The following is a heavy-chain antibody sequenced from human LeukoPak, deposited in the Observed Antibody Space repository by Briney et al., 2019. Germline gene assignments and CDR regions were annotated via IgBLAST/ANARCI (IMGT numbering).Heavy chain of an antibody. CDR2: ISSSGTSV. CDR1: GFPFSTYE. Sequence: GGSLRLSCAASGFPFSTYEMNWVRQAPGERLEWVSYISSSGTSVYYADSVMGRFTISRDNRKSTVSLQMNSLRPEDTALYYCVRDLDWGAFDVWGQGTMVTVSS. V-gene: IGHV3-48*03. CDR3: VRDLDWGAFDV. J-gene: IGHJ3*01. D-gene: IGHD3/OR15-3a*01.